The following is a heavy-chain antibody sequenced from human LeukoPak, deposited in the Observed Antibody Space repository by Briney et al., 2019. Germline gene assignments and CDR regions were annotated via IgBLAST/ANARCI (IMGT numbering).Heavy chain of an antibody. V-gene: IGHV3-21*01. CDR1: GFTFSSYS. J-gene: IGHJ4*02. Sequence: GGSLRLSCAASGFTFSSYSMNWVRQAPGKGLEWVSSISSSSSYIYYADSVKGRFTISRDNAKNSLYLQMNSLRAEDTAVYYCAGGGSYLGYYFDYWGQGTLVTVSP. CDR2: ISSSSSYI. D-gene: IGHD1-26*01. CDR3: AGGGSYLGYYFDY.